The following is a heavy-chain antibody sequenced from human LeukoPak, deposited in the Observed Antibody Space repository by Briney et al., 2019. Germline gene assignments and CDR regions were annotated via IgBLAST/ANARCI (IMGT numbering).Heavy chain of an antibody. CDR2: ISGSGGST. J-gene: IGHJ4*02. V-gene: IGHV3-23*01. D-gene: IGHD3-3*01. CDR3: AKHYDFWSGYYRGLGYFDY. CDR1: GFTFSSYA. Sequence: GGSLRLSCAASGFTFSSYAMSWVRQAPGKGLEWVSAISGSGGSTYYADSVKGRFTISRDNSKNTLHLQMNSLRAEDTAVYYCAKHYDFWSGYYRGLGYFDYWGQGTLVTVSS.